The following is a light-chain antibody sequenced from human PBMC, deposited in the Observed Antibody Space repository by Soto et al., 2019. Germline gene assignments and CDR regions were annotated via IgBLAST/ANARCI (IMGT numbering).Light chain of an antibody. CDR3: NPFAGSNNWV. Sequence: QSALTQPPSASGCPGQSVTISCTGTSSDVGGYKYVSWYQQHPGKAPKLMIYEVSKRPSGVPDRFSGSKSGNTASLTVSGIQAEDAADYYGNPFAGSNNWVFGGGTQPTAL. CDR1: SSDVGGYKY. J-gene: IGLJ3*02. V-gene: IGLV2-8*01. CDR2: EVS.